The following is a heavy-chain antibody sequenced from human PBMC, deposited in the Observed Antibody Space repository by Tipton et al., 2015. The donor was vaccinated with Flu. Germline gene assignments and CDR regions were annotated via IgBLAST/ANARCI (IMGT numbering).Heavy chain of an antibody. J-gene: IGHJ6*02. D-gene: IGHD1-1*01. Sequence: TLSLTCTVSGGSISSYYWTWIRQPAGKGLEWIGRTYTSGSTKYNPSLKSRVTMSVDTSKNHFSLQLRSVTAADTAVYYCARVLGNSHSYGMDVWGQGTTVTVSS. CDR3: ARVLGNSHSYGMDV. V-gene: IGHV4-4*07. CDR1: GGSISSYY. CDR2: TYTSGST.